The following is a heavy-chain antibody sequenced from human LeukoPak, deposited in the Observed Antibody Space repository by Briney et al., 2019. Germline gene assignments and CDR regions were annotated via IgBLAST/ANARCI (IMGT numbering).Heavy chain of an antibody. CDR1: GHTFTDSL. V-gene: IGHV1-2*02. J-gene: IGHJ4*02. CDR3: ARDVSTSDTWELGY. Sequence: GASVKVSCKASGHTFTDSLLHWVRQAPGQGLEYMGWNNLKSGGTFYAQRFRATVTMTRDTSISTAYMDLSRLTSDDTAVYFCARDVSTSDTWELGYWGQGTLVTVSS. D-gene: IGHD5-18*01. CDR2: NNLKSGGT.